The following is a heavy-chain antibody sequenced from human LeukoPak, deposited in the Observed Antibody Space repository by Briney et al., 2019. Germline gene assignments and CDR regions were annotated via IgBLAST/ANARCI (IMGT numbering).Heavy chain of an antibody. CDR2: INTNTGSP. CDR1: GYIFTTHS. D-gene: IGHD3-10*01. CDR3: AREGTDV. Sequence: GASVKVSCKASGYIFTTHSMGWVRQAPGQGLEWMGWINTNTGSPTYAQGFTGRFVFSLDTSVSTAYLQISSLKAEDTAVYYCAREGTDVWGQGTTVTVSS. J-gene: IGHJ6*02. V-gene: IGHV7-4-1*02.